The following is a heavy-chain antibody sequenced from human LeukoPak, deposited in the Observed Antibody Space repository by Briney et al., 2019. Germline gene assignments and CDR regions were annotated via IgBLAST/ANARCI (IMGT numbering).Heavy chain of an antibody. V-gene: IGHV1-2*02. J-gene: IGHJ4*02. D-gene: IGHD3-9*01. CDR3: AREIYVTGKTYFDY. CDR1: GYTFTGYY. Sequence: GASVKVSCKASGYTFTGYYMHWVRQAPGQGLEWMGWINPNSGGTNYAQKFQGRVTMTRDTSISTAYMELSRLRSDDTAVYYGAREIYVTGKTYFDYWGQGTLVTVSS. CDR2: INPNSGGT.